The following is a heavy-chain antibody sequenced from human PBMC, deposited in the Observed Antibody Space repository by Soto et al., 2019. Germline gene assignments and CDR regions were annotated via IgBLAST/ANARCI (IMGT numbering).Heavy chain of an antibody. V-gene: IGHV3-30-3*01. Sequence: QVQLVESGGGVVQPGRSLRLSCAASGFTFSSYAMHWVRQAPGKGLEWVAVISYDGSNKYYADSVKGRFTISRDNSKNTLYLQMNSLRAEDMAVYYCARDVAAAGHFDYWGQGTLVTVSS. CDR2: ISYDGSNK. CDR1: GFTFSSYA. D-gene: IGHD6-13*01. J-gene: IGHJ4*02. CDR3: ARDVAAAGHFDY.